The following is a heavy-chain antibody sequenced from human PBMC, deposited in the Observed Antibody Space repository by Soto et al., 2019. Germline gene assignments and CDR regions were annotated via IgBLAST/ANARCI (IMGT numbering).Heavy chain of an antibody. D-gene: IGHD2-2*01. CDR1: GFTFSTYA. J-gene: IGHJ4*02. CDR2: ITGGDNTK. CDR3: ARGDETVVLPGLFDF. V-gene: IGHV3-48*01. Sequence: EVQLVESGGGLVQPGGSLRLSCAASGFTFSTYAMNWVRQAPGKGLEWVSYITGGDNTKYYADSVRGRFAISRDNAKNSLYLQMNSLRVEDTAVYFCARGDETVVLPGLFDFWGQGTLVSVSS.